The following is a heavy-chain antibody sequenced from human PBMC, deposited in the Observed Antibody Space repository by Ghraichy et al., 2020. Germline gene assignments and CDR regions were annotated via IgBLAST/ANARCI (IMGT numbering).Heavy chain of an antibody. D-gene: IGHD3-22*01. CDR3: ARADYYYDSSGHDGSGYNWFDP. V-gene: IGHV4-31*03. CDR2: IYYSGST. CDR1: GGSISSGGYY. Sequence: SETLSLTCTVSGGSISSGGYYWSWIRQHPGKGLEWIGYIYYSGSTYYNPSLKSRVTISVDTSKNQFSLKLSSVTAADTAVYYCARADYYYDSSGHDGSGYNWFDPWGQGTLVTVSS. J-gene: IGHJ5*02.